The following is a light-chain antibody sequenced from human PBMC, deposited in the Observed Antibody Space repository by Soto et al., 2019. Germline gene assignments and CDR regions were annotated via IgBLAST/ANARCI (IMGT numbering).Light chain of an antibody. CDR1: QSVSGK. Sequence: EVLMTQSPATLAVTPGERATLSCRASQSVSGKLAWYQQKPGQAPRLLIYDASTRATGIPARFSGSGSGTEFTLTISSLQSEDFAVYYCQQSNNWPWTIGQGTKVEIK. CDR3: QQSNNWPWT. J-gene: IGKJ1*01. V-gene: IGKV3-15*01. CDR2: DAS.